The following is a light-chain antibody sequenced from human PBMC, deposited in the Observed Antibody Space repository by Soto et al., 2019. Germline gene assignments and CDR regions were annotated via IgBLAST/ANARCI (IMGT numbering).Light chain of an antibody. CDR2: AAS. CDR1: QNIRNY. V-gene: IGKV1-39*01. J-gene: IGKJ1*01. Sequence: IQMTQSPSSLSASLGDRDTIYCRTTQNIRNYLNWYQQKPGKAPKLLIYAASGLQRGVPSRFSGSGSGTDFTLTISSLQPEDFASYYCQQTYSTPWTFGQGTKVDI. CDR3: QQTYSTPWT.